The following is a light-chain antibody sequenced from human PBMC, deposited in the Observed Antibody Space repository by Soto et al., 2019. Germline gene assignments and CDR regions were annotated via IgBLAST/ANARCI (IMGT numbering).Light chain of an antibody. CDR1: QTVTNTY. CDR2: CAS. Sequence: GLTQSPCALSLSPGERSTLSCRSSQTVTNTYLAWYKQKPGHALSLLSYCASSRATGIPDRFRGSGSGTDFTLTFSSLEAEGFAVYCCKQYGSSPKFGQGTKVDI. J-gene: IGKJ1*01. CDR3: KQYGSSPK. V-gene: IGKV3-20*01.